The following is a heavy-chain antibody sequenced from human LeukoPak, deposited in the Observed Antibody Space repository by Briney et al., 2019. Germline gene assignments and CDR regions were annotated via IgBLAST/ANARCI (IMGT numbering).Heavy chain of an antibody. Sequence: RTSVKVSCKASGFTFSRSAVQWVRQARGQRLEWLGWIIVDSGNTHYVQKLQERVTITRDMSTNTAYMELSSLRSEDTAVYYCATDSTPMVRGTIIALAYWGQGTQVTVSS. D-gene: IGHD3-10*01. V-gene: IGHV1-58*01. J-gene: IGHJ4*02. CDR2: IIVDSGNT. CDR3: ATDSTPMVRGTIIALAY. CDR1: GFTFSRSA.